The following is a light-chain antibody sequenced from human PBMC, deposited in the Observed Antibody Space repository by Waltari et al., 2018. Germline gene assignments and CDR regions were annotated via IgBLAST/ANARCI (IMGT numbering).Light chain of an antibody. Sequence: QSALTQPASVSGSPGQSITISCTGTSSDIASYNLVSWYQQHPGKAPKLIIYEANKRHSGVSSRFSGSKSGNTASLTISVPQAEDEANYYCYAYAGTRGVFGTGTKVTVL. CDR1: SSDIASYNL. CDR2: EAN. CDR3: YAYAGTRGV. J-gene: IGLJ1*01. V-gene: IGLV2-23*01.